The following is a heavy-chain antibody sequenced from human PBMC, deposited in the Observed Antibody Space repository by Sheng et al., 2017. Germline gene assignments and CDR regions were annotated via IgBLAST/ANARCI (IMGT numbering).Heavy chain of an antibody. V-gene: IGHV3-53*01. CDR1: GFTVSSNY. Sequence: EVQLVESGGGLIQPGGSLRLSCAASGFTVSSNYMSWVRQAPGKGLEWVSVIYSGGSTYYADSVKGRFTISRDNSKNTLYLQMNSLRAEDTAVYYCARGYITMVRGALDYWGQGTLVTVSS. D-gene: IGHD3-10*01. J-gene: IGHJ4*02. CDR3: ARGYITMVRGALDY. CDR2: IYSGGST.